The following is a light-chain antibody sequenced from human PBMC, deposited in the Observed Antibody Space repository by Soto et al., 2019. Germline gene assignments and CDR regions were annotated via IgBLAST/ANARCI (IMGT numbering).Light chain of an antibody. CDR3: QQSYSPPWT. CDR2: DSS. J-gene: IGKJ1*01. V-gene: IGKV1-39*01. CDR1: QSISTY. Sequence: DIQMTQSPSSLSASVGDRVTITCRASQSISTYLNWYQQKPGKAPKVLIYDSSTLKSGVPSRFSGSGSGTDFSLSLSSLQPEDLATYYCQQSYSPPWTFGQGTKMQI.